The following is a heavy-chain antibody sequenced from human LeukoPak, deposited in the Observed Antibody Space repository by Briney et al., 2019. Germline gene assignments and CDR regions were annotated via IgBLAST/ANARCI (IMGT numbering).Heavy chain of an antibody. J-gene: IGHJ4*02. CDR2: ISYDGSNK. CDR3: ARGRAPSYGYFDY. Sequence: GTSLRLSCAASGFIFSRYGMHWVRQAPGKGLEWVAVISYDGSNKYYADSVKGRFTISRDNSKNTLYLQMNSLRAEDTAVYYCARGRAPSYGYFDYWGQGTLVTVAS. CDR1: GFIFSRYG. V-gene: IGHV3-30*03. D-gene: IGHD3-16*01.